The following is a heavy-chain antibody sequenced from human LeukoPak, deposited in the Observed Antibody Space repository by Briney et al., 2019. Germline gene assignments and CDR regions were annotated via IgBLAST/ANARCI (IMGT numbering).Heavy chain of an antibody. V-gene: IGHV3-21*04. Sequence: GRSLRLSCATSGFTFDDYAMHWVRQAPGKGLEWVSSISSSSSYIYYADSVKGRFTISRDNSKNTLYLQMNSLRAEDTAVYYCAQGPLPGIYWGQGTLVTVSS. CDR1: GFTFDDYA. D-gene: IGHD1-26*01. CDR2: ISSSSSYI. CDR3: AQGPLPGIY. J-gene: IGHJ4*02.